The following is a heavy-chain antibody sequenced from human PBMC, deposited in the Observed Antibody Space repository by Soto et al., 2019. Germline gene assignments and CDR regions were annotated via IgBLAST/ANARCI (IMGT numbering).Heavy chain of an antibody. CDR1: GYTFTTYY. V-gene: IGHV1-46*01. CDR3: ARAGYYDSSGYDGFDI. J-gene: IGHJ3*02. D-gene: IGHD3-22*01. CDR2: IDPRAGST. Sequence: QVQLVQSGAEVKKPGASVKVSCKASGYTFTTYYMHWIRQAPGQGLEWMGIIDPRAGSTSHAQKFQGRVTMTRDTSTSTVYMDLMSLRSEDTAVYYCARAGYYDSSGYDGFDIWGQGTMVTVSS.